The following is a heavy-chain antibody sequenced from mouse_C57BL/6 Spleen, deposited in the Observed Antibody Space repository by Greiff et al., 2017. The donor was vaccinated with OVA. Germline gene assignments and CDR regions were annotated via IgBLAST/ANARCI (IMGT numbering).Heavy chain of an antibody. CDR3: TREGYYYGYYAMDY. CDR2: ISSGGDYI. Sequence: EVKLVESGEGLVKPGGSLKLSCAASGFTFSSYAMSWVRQTPEKRLEWVAYISSGGDYIYYADTVKGRFTISRDNARNTLYLQMSSLKSEDTAMYYCTREGYYYGYYAMDYWGQGTSVTVSS. CDR1: GFTFSSYA. J-gene: IGHJ4*01. D-gene: IGHD1-1*01. V-gene: IGHV5-9-1*02.